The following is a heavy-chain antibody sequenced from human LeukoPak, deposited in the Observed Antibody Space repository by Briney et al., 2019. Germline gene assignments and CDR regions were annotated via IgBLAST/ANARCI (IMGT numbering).Heavy chain of an antibody. CDR2: INSDGSST. D-gene: IGHD3-10*01. Sequence: PGGSLRLSCAASGFTFTNHWMHWVRQAPGKGLVWVSRINSDGSSTSYADSVKGRFTISRDNAKNTLYLQMNSLRAEDTAVYYCARVSITMVRSFDYWGQGTLVTVSP. V-gene: IGHV3-74*01. CDR3: ARVSITMVRSFDY. J-gene: IGHJ4*02. CDR1: GFTFTNHW.